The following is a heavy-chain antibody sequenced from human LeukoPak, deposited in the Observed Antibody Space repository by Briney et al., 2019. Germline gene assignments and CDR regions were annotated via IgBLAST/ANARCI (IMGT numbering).Heavy chain of an antibody. V-gene: IGHV1-18*04. CDR1: GYTFTGYY. CDR3: ATGGRWELPRPYAFEI. Sequence: GASVKVSCKASGYTFTGYYMHWVRQAPGQGLEWMGWISAYNGHTNYAQKLQGRVTVSTDTSTSTAYMELRSLRSDDTAVYYCATGGRWELPRPYAFEIWGQGTMVTVSS. CDR2: ISAYNGHT. D-gene: IGHD1-26*01. J-gene: IGHJ3*02.